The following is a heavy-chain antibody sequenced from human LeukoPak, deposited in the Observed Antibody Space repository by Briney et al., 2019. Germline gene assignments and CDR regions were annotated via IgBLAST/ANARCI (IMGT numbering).Heavy chain of an antibody. CDR2: ISYDGRNT. Sequence: GGSLSLSCAASGFTFGSYSMHWVRQAPGKGLEWVAVISYDGRNTYYAKSVKGRFTISRDDSKNTLYLQMNSLRADDTAVYYCARNSVITGYYFDYWGQGTLVTVSP. V-gene: IGHV3-30*04. J-gene: IGHJ4*02. D-gene: IGHD3-16*01. CDR1: GFTFGSYS. CDR3: ARNSVITGYYFDY.